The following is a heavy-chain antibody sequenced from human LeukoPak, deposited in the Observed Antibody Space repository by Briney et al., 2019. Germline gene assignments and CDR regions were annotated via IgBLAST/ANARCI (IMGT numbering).Heavy chain of an antibody. CDR3: TTYEVVYFDY. D-gene: IGHD3-22*01. CDR1: AFIYSDYY. Sequence: PGGSLRLSCAASAFIYSDYYMSWIRQAPGKGLEWVGRIKSKADGVTTEYAAPVKGRFTISRDDSKNTLYLQMNSLKAEDTAVYYCTTYEVVYFDYWGQGTLVTVSS. CDR2: IKSKADGVTT. V-gene: IGHV3-15*01. J-gene: IGHJ4*02.